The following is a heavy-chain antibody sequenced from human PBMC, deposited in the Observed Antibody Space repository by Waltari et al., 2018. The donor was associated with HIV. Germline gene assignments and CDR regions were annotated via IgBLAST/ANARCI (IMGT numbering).Heavy chain of an antibody. CDR3: AATVTTRGTFDY. J-gene: IGHJ4*02. CDR2: ISSDSKYS. D-gene: IGHD4-17*01. V-gene: IGHV3-21*05. Sequence: VPLVESGGALVKPGGSSRLSCEVSGFSFRRSAMNWVRQAPGRGLQWLSYISSDSKYSYYEQSLKGRFTISRDNAKSSVFLQMDNLRDADTATYYCAATVTTRGTFDYWGQGTVVAV. CDR1: GFSFRRSA.